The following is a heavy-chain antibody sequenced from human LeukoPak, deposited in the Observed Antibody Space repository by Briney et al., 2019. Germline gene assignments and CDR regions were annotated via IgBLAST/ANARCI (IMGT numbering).Heavy chain of an antibody. CDR2: IYWNDDK. CDR3: AHRPIGPFLIAARPYDAFDI. Sequence: SGPTLVKPTQTLTLTCTFSGFSLSTSGVGVGWIRQPPGKALEWLALIYWNDDKRYSPSLKSRLTITKDTSKNQVVLTMTNMDPVDTATYYCAHRPIGPFLIAARPYDAFDIWGQGTMVIVSS. J-gene: IGHJ3*02. D-gene: IGHD6-6*01. CDR1: GFSLSTSGVG. V-gene: IGHV2-5*01.